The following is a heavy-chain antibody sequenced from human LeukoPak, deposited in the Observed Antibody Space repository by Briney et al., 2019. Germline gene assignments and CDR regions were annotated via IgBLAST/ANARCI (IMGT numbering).Heavy chain of an antibody. CDR3: ARQALQKYPTMIVGASD. CDR2: IYYSGGT. V-gene: IGHV4-39*01. CDR1: GGSMSSNNYY. J-gene: IGHJ4*02. D-gene: IGHD1-26*01. Sequence: SETLSLTCTVSGGSMSSNNYYWGWIRQPPGKGLEWIGSIYYSGGTYYNPSLKSRVTIWVDTAKNQFSLKLSSVTAADTAVYYCARQALQKYPTMIVGASDWGQGTLVTVSS.